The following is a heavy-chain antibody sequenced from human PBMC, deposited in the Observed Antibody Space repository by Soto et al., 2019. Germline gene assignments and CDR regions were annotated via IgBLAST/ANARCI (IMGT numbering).Heavy chain of an antibody. V-gene: IGHV4-59*11. CDR2: IYYSGST. D-gene: IGHD7-27*01. CDR3: ARANCFFDY. J-gene: IGHJ4*02. CDR1: GGSINNHY. Sequence: QVQLQESGPGLVKPSETLSLNCTVSGGSINNHYWSWIRQPPGQGLEWICYIYYSGSTNYNPSLKSRVTMSVDTSKNQFSLKLSSLTAADTAIYYCARANCFFDYWGQGTLVTVSS.